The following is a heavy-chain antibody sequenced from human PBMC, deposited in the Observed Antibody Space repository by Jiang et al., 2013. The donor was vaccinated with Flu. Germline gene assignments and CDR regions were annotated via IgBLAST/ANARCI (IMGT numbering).Heavy chain of an antibody. CDR3: ARGANWGYWYFDL. V-gene: IGHV4-59*01. CDR1: DGSISNYY. J-gene: IGHJ2*01. CDR2: VYHSGRT. Sequence: GPGLVKPSETLSLTCTVSDGSISNYYWSWIRQPPGGGLEWIGYVYHSGRTNYNPSLKSRVTISLDTSRNPFSLKLTSVTAADTAVYYCARGANWGYWYFDLWGRGTLVTVSS. D-gene: IGHD7-27*01.